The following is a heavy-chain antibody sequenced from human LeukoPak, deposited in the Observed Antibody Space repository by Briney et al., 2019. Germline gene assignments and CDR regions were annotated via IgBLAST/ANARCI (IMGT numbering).Heavy chain of an antibody. D-gene: IGHD2-2*01. J-gene: IGHJ4*02. CDR1: GYTFTGYY. CDR3: ARDSLGYCSSISCTLLDF. Sequence: ASVKVSCKASGYTFTGYYMHCVRQAPGQGLEWMGWINPNSGGTNYAQKFQGRVTMTRDTSISTAYMELSRLRSDDTAVYYCARDSLGYCSSISCTLLDFWGQGTLVTVSS. CDR2: INPNSGGT. V-gene: IGHV1-2*02.